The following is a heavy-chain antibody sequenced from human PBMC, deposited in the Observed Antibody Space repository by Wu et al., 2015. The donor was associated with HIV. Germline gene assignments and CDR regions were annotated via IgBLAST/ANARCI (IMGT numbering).Heavy chain of an antibody. J-gene: IGHJ6*02. V-gene: IGHV1-18*01. CDR2: ISVYNGNT. CDR3: ARVRAVRHSSSWYVLDSYYGMDV. Sequence: QVQLVQSGAEVKKPGASVKVSCKASGYTFTSYGISWVRQAPGQGLEWMGWISVYNGNTNYAQKLQGRVTMTTDTSTSTAYMELRSLRSDDTAVYYCARVRAVRHSSSWYVLDSYYGMDVWGQGTTVTVSS. D-gene: IGHD6-13*01. CDR1: GYTFTSYG.